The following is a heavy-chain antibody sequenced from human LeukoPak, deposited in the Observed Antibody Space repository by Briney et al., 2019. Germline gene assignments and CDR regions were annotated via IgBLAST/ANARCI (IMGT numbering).Heavy chain of an antibody. CDR1: GGTFSSYA. CDR3: GRWPTGGPIH. Sequence: SVKVSCKASGGTFSSYAISWVRQAPGQGLEWMGRIIPILGIANYAQKFQGRVTITADKSTSTAYMELSSLRSEDTAVYYCGRWPTGGPIHWGQGTLVTVSS. CDR2: IIPILGIA. D-gene: IGHD7-27*01. V-gene: IGHV1-69*04. J-gene: IGHJ4*02.